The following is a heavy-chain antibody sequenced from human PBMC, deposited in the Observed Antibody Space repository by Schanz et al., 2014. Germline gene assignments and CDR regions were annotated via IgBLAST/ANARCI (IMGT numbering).Heavy chain of an antibody. D-gene: IGHD3-9*01. CDR3: ARETTIITGGAFDV. J-gene: IGHJ3*01. CDR2: ISAYNGHT. V-gene: IGHV1-18*01. CDR1: GYTFTSYG. Sequence: QVQLVQSGVEVKRPGASVKVSCKASGYTFTSYGITWVRQAPGQGLEWMGWISAYNGHTTYAQKFQGRVTMTTDTSTSTVYMELSSLRSEDTAVYYCARETTIITGGAFDVWGQGTMVTVSS.